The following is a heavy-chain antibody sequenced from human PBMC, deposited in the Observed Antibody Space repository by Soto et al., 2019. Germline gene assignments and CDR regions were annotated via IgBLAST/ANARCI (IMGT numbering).Heavy chain of an antibody. CDR3: VRQGIGNLHGLVDV. D-gene: IGHD1-1*01. CDR1: SGPSSSHN. Sequence: QVQLQQSGPGLVKPSETLSLTCTVSSGPSSSHNWGWIRQPPGRGREWIGYVYYSGGTSYNPSLKRRVTRSADTATNHISLTLSSVTAADTAVYYCVRQGIGNLHGLVDVWGQGTTVSVSS. J-gene: IGHJ6*02. V-gene: IGHV4-59*08. CDR2: VYYSGGT.